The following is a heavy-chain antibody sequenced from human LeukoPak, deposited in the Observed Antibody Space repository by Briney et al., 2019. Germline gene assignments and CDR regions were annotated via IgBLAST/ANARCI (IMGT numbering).Heavy chain of an antibody. D-gene: IGHD2-15*01. J-gene: IGHJ4*02. CDR2: IYNSGTT. CDR3: ARGAGVAHPAY. Sequence: SETLSLTCTVSGGSLSSNFWSWIRQPPGKGLEYIGYIYNSGTTNYNPSLKSRVTISVETSKNQFSLKLTSVTAADTAVYYCARGAGVAHPAYWGQGILVTVSS. CDR1: GGSLSSNF. V-gene: IGHV4-59*01.